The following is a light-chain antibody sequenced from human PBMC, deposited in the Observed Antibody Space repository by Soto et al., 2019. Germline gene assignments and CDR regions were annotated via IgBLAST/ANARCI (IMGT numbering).Light chain of an antibody. Sequence: DIQMTQSSSSLSASVGDRVIITCRASQSISSYLNWYQQKPGKAPNLLIYATSTLQSGVPSRFSGSGSGTDFTLTISSLQPEDFATYYCQQSYGTPRTFGHGTKVEIK. CDR1: QSISSY. J-gene: IGKJ1*01. CDR3: QQSYGTPRT. CDR2: ATS. V-gene: IGKV1-39*01.